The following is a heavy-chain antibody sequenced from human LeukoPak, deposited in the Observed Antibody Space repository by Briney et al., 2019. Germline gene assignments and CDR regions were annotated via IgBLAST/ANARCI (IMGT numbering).Heavy chain of an antibody. CDR3: ARGYCSGGSCYPMGY. J-gene: IGHJ4*02. Sequence: ASVKVSCKASGYTFTSYGISWVRQAPGQGLEWMGWISAYNGNTNYAQKLQGRVTMTTDTSTSTAYMALRSLRSEATAVYYCARGYCSGGSCYPMGYWGQGTMVTVSS. CDR1: GYTFTSYG. CDR2: ISAYNGNT. D-gene: IGHD2-15*01. V-gene: IGHV1-18*01.